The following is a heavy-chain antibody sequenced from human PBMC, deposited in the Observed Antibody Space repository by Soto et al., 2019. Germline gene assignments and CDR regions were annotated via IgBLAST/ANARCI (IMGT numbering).Heavy chain of an antibody. CDR2: ISGSGGST. CDR1: GFTFSSYS. CDR3: AKVDTMIAVVIGLNFDY. V-gene: IGHV3-23*01. J-gene: IGHJ4*02. D-gene: IGHD3-22*01. Sequence: XECMSLSCAASGFTFSSYSRSWVRQAPGKGLEWVSAISGSGGSTYYADSVKGRFTISRDNSKNTLYLQMNSLRAEDTAVYYCAKVDTMIAVVIGLNFDYWGQGTLVTVSS.